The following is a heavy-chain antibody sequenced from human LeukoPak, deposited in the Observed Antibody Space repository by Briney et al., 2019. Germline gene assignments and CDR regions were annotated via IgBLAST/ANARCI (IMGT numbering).Heavy chain of an antibody. V-gene: IGHV3-9*01. J-gene: IGHJ4*02. D-gene: IGHD3-10*01. Sequence: GGSLRLSCAASVFTFADYAMHSVRRAPGRSLWWGSGISWNSGSIGYADSVKGRFTISRDNAKNSLYLQMNSLRAEDTALYYCAKDMQFRYYGSGSKGWGQGTLVTVSS. CDR1: VFTFADYA. CDR2: ISWNSGSI. CDR3: AKDMQFRYYGSGSKG.